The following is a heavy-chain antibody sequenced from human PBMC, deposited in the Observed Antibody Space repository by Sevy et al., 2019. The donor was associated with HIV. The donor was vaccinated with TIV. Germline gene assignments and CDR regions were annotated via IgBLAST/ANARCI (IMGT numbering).Heavy chain of an antibody. D-gene: IGHD2-15*01. CDR3: VAANPWQDD. CDR2: VNSDGSST. CDR1: GFTFSSYW. V-gene: IGHV3-74*01. Sequence: GGSLRLSCAASGFTFSSYWMHWVRQAPGKGPVWVSGVNSDGSSTNYADSVKGRFTMSRDSAKNTLYLQMNSLRAEDKGVYFCVAANPWQDDWGQGTPVTVSS. J-gene: IGHJ4*02.